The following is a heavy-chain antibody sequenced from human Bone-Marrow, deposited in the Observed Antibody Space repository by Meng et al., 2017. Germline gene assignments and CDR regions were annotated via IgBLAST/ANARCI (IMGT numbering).Heavy chain of an antibody. Sequence: GGSLRLSCAASGFTFSSYAMSWVRQAPGKGLEWVSAISGSGGSTYYADSVKGRFTISRDNAKNSLYLQMNSLRAEDMALYYCASALSSGYSYGYGYWGQGTLVTVSS. CDR2: ISGSGGST. D-gene: IGHD5-18*01. J-gene: IGHJ4*02. CDR1: GFTFSSYA. V-gene: IGHV3-23*01. CDR3: ASALSSGYSYGYGY.